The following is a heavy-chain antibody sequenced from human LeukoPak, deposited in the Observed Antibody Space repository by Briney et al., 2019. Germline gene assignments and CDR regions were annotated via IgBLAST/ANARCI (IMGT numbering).Heavy chain of an antibody. CDR1: GGSISSYY. V-gene: IGHV4-39*07. CDR2: IYYSGST. D-gene: IGHD1-26*01. Sequence: PSETLSLTCTVSGGSISSYYWGWIRQPPGKGLEWIGTIYYSGSTYYNPSLKSRVTISLDTSKNQFSLRLTSVTAADTAVYYCARDSRWGSYFSWGQGTLVTVSS. CDR3: ARDSRWGSYFS. J-gene: IGHJ5*02.